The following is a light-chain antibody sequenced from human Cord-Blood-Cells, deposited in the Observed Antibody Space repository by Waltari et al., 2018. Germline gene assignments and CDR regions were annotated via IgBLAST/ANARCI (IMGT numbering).Light chain of an antibody. Sequence: QSALTQPASVSGSPGQSITISCTATSSDVGGYNPVSWYPQHPGKAPKLMIYEVSKRPSGVSNRFSGSKSGNTASLTISGLQAEDEADYYCCSYAGSSTYVFGTGTKVTVL. J-gene: IGLJ1*01. CDR3: CSYAGSSTYV. CDR2: EVS. CDR1: SSDVGGYNP. V-gene: IGLV2-23*02.